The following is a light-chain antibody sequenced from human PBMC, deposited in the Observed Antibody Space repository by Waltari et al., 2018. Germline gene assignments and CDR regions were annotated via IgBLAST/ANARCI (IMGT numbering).Light chain of an antibody. CDR1: QSVSSN. J-gene: IGKJ5*01. V-gene: IGKV3-15*01. Sequence: IVMTSPPYTLSVSPGERATSSCRASQSVSSNLAWYQQKPGQAPRLLIYDASTSPTSIPARFISSGAATDVSLTISSLQYQDSPVYYCRQYNRGPPITFGQGTRLEIK. CDR3: RQYNRGPPIT. CDR2: DAS.